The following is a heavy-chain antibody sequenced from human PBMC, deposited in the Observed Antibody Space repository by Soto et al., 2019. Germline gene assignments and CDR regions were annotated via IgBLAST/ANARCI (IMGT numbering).Heavy chain of an antibody. Sequence: DSVKVSCKASGYTFTSYGISWVRQAPGQGLEWMGWISAYNGNINYAQKLQGRVTMTTDTSTSTAYMELRSLRSDDTAVYYCAREPNDFWSGYFIMDVCRKGHTVTVSS. D-gene: IGHD3-3*01. CDR3: AREPNDFWSGYFIMDV. J-gene: IGHJ6*03. V-gene: IGHV1-18*01. CDR1: GYTFTSYG. CDR2: ISAYNGNI.